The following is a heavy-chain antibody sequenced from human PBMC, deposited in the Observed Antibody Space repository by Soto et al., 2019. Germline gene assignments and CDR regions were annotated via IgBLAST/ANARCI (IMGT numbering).Heavy chain of an antibody. CDR1: GFTFSSYW. J-gene: IGHJ4*02. CDR3: ARLKNDY. V-gene: IGHV3-7*01. CDR2: IRQDGSEK. Sequence: GGSLRLSCTTSGFTFSSYWMSWVRQAPGKGLEFVAHIRQDGSEKYYVDSVKGRFTISRDNAKNSLYLQMNSLRAEDTAVYYCARLKNDYWGQGTLVTVSS.